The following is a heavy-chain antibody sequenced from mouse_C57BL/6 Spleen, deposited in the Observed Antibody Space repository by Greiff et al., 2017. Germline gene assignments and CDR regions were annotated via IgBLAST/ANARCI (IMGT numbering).Heavy chain of an antibody. D-gene: IGHD3-2*02. CDR2: IDPADSNT. V-gene: IGHV1-69*01. CDR1: GYNFNCHW. J-gene: IGHJ4*01. Sequence: QVKLQQPGAELVLPGASVKLSCKASGYNFNCHWLHWVKQRTGLGLAWIGAIDPADSNTKYNQKFKGKSTLTVDKSSSTADMQHSSLTSEDSAVCYCARWDSSGYDAMDYWGQGTSVTVSS. CDR3: ARWDSSGYDAMDY.